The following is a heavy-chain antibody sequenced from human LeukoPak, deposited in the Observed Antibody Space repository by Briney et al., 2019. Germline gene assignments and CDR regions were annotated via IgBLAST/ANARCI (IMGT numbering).Heavy chain of an antibody. CDR1: GFSFSSQA. CDR3: AKAFRGSCSSASCYGVVEY. V-gene: IGHV3-23*01. CDR2: FRSFVDRT. D-gene: IGHD2-2*01. J-gene: IGHJ4*02. Sequence: GESLTLSCAASGFSFSSQAMNWDRQAQRDGMGWESTFRSFVDRTSNPGTVKGRFTISRDNSKNTLYLQMNSLRAEATAVYYCAKAFRGSCSSASCYGVVEYCGQGALVTASS.